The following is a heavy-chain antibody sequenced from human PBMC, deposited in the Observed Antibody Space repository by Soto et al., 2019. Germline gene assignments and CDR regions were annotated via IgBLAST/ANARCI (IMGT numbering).Heavy chain of an antibody. J-gene: IGHJ5*02. Sequence: KTGGSLRLSCAASGFTFSSYSMNWVRQAPGKGLEWVSSISSSSSYIYYADSVKGRFTISRDNAKNSLYLQMNSLRAEDTAVYYCARDEYEILMPYDILTGSQNWFDPWGQGTLVTVSS. CDR2: ISSSSSYI. V-gene: IGHV3-21*04. CDR1: GFTFSSYS. CDR3: ARDEYEILMPYDILTGSQNWFDP. D-gene: IGHD3-9*01.